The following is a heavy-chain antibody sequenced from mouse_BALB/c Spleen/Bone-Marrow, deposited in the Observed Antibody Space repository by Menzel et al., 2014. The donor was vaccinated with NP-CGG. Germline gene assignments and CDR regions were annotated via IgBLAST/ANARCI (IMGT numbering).Heavy chain of an antibody. V-gene: IGHV14-4*02. CDR1: GFNIKDYY. Sequence: EVQLQQSGAELVRSGASVKLSCSASGFNIKDYYMHWVKQRPEQGLEWIGWIDPENGDTEYVPKFQGKATMTADTSSNTAYLQLSSLTSEDTAVYYCNAHITTVSYWGQGTTLTVSS. J-gene: IGHJ2*01. CDR2: IDPENGDT. CDR3: NAHITTVSY. D-gene: IGHD1-1*01.